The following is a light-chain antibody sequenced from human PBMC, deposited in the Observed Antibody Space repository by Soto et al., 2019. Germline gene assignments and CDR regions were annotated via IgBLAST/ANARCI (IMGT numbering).Light chain of an antibody. J-gene: IGLJ3*02. CDR2: LNSDGSH. CDR1: SGHSTYA. Sequence: QSVLTQSPSASASLGASVKLTCTLSSGHSTYAIAWHQQQPEKGPRYLMKLNSDGSHSKGDGIPDRFSGSSSEAERYLSISSLQSEDEADYSCQTWVTGPPGVFGGGTKLTVL. V-gene: IGLV4-69*01. CDR3: QTWVTGPPGV.